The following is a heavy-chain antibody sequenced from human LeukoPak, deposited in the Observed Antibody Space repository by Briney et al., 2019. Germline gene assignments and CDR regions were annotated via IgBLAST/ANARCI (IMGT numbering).Heavy chain of an antibody. J-gene: IGHJ3*02. Sequence: GGSLRLSCAASGFTFDDYGMTWVRQVPGKGLEWVSGINYSGGMTGYADSVEGRFTISRDNAKNSLYLQMNSLRAEDTALYYCARGIAVREVLRAFANWGQGTMVTVSS. CDR1: GFTFDDYG. V-gene: IGHV3-20*04. CDR2: INYSGGMT. D-gene: IGHD6-19*01. CDR3: ARGIAVREVLRAFAN.